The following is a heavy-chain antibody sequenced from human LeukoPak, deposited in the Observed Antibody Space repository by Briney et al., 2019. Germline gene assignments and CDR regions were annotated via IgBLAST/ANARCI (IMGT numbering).Heavy chain of an antibody. Sequence: GRSLRLSCAASGFTFSSYGMHWVRQAPGKGLEWVAVISYDGSNKYYADSVKGRFTISRDNSKNTLYLQMNSLRAEDTAVYYCAKRPRGAAAAKRYYYYYGMDVWGQGTTVTVSS. CDR3: AKRPRGAAAAKRYYYYYGMDV. D-gene: IGHD6-13*01. J-gene: IGHJ6*02. CDR1: GFTFSSYG. V-gene: IGHV3-30*18. CDR2: ISYDGSNK.